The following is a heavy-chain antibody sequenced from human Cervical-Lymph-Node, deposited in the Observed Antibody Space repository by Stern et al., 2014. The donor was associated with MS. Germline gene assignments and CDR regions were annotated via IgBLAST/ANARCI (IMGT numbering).Heavy chain of an antibody. J-gene: IGHJ4*02. D-gene: IGHD4-23*01. V-gene: IGHV3-49*05. CDR2: IRRKGDGETI. Sequence: EVQLVESGGGLEKPGRSLRLSCTASGFTFGDFVMTWFRQAPGQGLEWVAFIRRKGDGETIEYAASVKGRFTISRDDSKSIAYLQMNSLKIEDTAVYYCSRVDSGNSLKYWGQGTLVTVSS. CDR3: SRVDSGNSLKY. CDR1: GFTFGDFV.